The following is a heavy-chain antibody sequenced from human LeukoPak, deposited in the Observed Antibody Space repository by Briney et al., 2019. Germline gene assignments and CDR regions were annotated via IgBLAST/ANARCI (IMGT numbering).Heavy chain of an antibody. CDR2: IYYSGST. Sequence: SETLSLTCTVSGGSISSYYWSWIRQTPGKGLEWIGDIYYSGSTNYNPSLKSRVTISVDTSKNQFSLKLSSVTAADTAMYYCATSGYSGYDLNSWGQGTLVTVSS. D-gene: IGHD5-12*01. CDR1: GGSISSYY. J-gene: IGHJ4*02. CDR3: ATSGYSGYDLNS. V-gene: IGHV4-59*12.